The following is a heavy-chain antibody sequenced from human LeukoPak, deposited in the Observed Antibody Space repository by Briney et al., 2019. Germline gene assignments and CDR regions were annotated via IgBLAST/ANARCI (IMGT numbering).Heavy chain of an antibody. CDR2: ISYDGSNK. V-gene: IGHV3-30*18. CDR1: GFTFSSYG. Sequence: GGSLRLSCAASGFTFSSYGMHWVRQAPGKGLEWVAVISYDGSNKYYADSVKGRFTISRDNSKNTLYLQMNSLRAEDTAVYYCANSPPDYWGQGTLVTVSS. J-gene: IGHJ4*02. CDR3: ANSPPDY.